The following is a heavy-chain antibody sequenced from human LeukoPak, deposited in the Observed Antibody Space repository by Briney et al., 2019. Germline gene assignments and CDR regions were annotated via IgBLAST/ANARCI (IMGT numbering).Heavy chain of an antibody. J-gene: IGHJ4*02. CDR1: GFTVSSNY. CDR2: IYSGGST. V-gene: IGHV3-66*01. D-gene: IGHD6-6*01. Sequence: GGSLRLSCAASGFTVSSNYMSWVRRAPGKGLEWVSVIYSGGSTYYADSVKGRFTISRDNSKNTLYLQMNSLRAEDTAVYYCARETYSSSWSYFDYWGQGTLVTVSS. CDR3: ARETYSSSWSYFDY.